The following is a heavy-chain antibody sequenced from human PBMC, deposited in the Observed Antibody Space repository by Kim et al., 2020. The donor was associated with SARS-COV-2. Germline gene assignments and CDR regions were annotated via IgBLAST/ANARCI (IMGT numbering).Heavy chain of an antibody. V-gene: IGHV3-74*01. Sequence: GGSLRLSCAASGFTFSSYWMHWVRQVPGKGLVWVSRIKSDGSRTNYADSVMGRFTISRDNARNTLYLQMNSLKAEDTAVYYCACLSSSTAGCNYYGMDVWGQGTTVTVSS. CDR1: GFTFSSYW. J-gene: IGHJ6*02. CDR2: IKSDGSRT. D-gene: IGHD6-13*01. CDR3: ACLSSSTAGCNYYGMDV.